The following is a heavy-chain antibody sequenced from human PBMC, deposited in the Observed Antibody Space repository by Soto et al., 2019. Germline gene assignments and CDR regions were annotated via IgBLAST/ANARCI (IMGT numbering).Heavy chain of an antibody. Sequence: GSLRLSCAASGFTFSSYAMSWVRQAPGKGLEWVSAISGSGGSTYYADSVKGRFTISRDNSKNTLYLQMNSLRAEDTAVYYCAKDEYYYDSSGYSGPYGMDVWGQGTTVTVSS. J-gene: IGHJ6*02. V-gene: IGHV3-23*01. D-gene: IGHD3-22*01. CDR3: AKDEYYYDSSGYSGPYGMDV. CDR2: ISGSGGST. CDR1: GFTFSSYA.